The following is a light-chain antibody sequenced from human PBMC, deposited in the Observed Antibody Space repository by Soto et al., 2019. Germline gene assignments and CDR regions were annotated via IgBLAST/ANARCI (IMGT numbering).Light chain of an antibody. Sequence: EIVLTQSPGTLSLSPGEIATLSCTASQSVGSAYVGWYQQKPGQAPRLLIFGASRGATGMPLRLSVSGSGTNFTLNIDKVEAEDSAVYYCQHYGRSPSFGRWTKVEIK. CDR2: GAS. V-gene: IGKV3-20*01. CDR1: QSVGSAY. CDR3: QHYGRSPS. J-gene: IGKJ1*01.